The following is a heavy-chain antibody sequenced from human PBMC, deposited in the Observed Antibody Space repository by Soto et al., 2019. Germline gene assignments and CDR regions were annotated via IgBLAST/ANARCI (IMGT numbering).Heavy chain of an antibody. V-gene: IGHV1-18*04. CDR1: GYTFTSYG. CDR3: ARCLAVLRYFDWLMEDWFDP. Sequence: QVQLVQSGAEVKKPGASVKVACKASGYTFTSYGISWVRQAPGQGLEWMGWISAYNGNTNYAQKLQGRVTMTTDTSTNTAYMELRILRSDDTAVYYCARCLAVLRYFDWLMEDWFDPWGQGTLVTVSS. J-gene: IGHJ5*02. CDR2: ISAYNGNT. D-gene: IGHD3-9*01.